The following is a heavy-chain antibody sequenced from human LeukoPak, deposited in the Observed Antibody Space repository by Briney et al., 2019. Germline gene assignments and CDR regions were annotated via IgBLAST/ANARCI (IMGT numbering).Heavy chain of an antibody. CDR3: AKRGVVIRVILVGFHKEAYYFDS. V-gene: IGHV3-23*01. CDR1: GFTVSSNY. Sequence: GALRLSCAASGFTVSSNYMSWVRQAPGKGLEWVAGISDSGGRTNYADSVKGRFTISRDNPKNTLYLQMNSLRAEDTAVYFCAKRGVVIRVILVGFHKEAYYFDSWGQGALVTLSS. D-gene: IGHD3-22*01. J-gene: IGHJ4*02. CDR2: ISDSGGRT.